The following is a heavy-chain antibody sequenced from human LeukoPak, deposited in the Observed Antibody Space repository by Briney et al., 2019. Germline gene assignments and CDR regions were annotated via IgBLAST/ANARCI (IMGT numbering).Heavy chain of an antibody. V-gene: IGHV2-5*02. J-gene: IGHJ4*02. CDR1: GFSLSTGGVG. Sequence: SGPTLVKPTQTLTLTCTFSGFSLSTGGVGVGWIRQPPGKALEWLALIYWDDDERYSPSLKTRLTITKDTSKNQVVLTMTNMDPVDTATYYCAHRGSGFTYGRFDYWGQGTLVTVSS. D-gene: IGHD5-18*01. CDR3: AHRGSGFTYGRFDY. CDR2: IYWDDDE.